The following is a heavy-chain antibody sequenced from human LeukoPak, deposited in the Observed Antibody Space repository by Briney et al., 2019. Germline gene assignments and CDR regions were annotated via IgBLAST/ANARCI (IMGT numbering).Heavy chain of an antibody. D-gene: IGHD1-1*01. J-gene: IGHJ4*02. CDR1: GFSFSDHS. CDR2: ISTGSTL. Sequence: GGSLRLSCVASGFSFSDHSMKWARPAPGKGLEWVSVISTGSTLTYADSVKGRFTISRDNAKNSLYLQMNNLRDEDTAVYYCARFRWNGRYFDYWGQGTLVTVSS. V-gene: IGHV3-48*02. CDR3: ARFRWNGRYFDY.